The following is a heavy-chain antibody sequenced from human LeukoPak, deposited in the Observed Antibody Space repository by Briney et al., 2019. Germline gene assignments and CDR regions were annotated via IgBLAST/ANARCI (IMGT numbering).Heavy chain of an antibody. CDR1: GLTVSTNY. CDR3: TAGSSGVFDY. Sequence: PRGSLRLSCADSGLTVSTNYMYWVRQAPGRGLEWVSVVYSGGRTYYADSVKGRFTISRDNSKKRLYLQMNSLRAEDTAVYYCTAGSSGVFDYWGQGTLVTVSS. V-gene: IGHV3-53*01. CDR2: VYSGGRT. D-gene: IGHD3-22*01. J-gene: IGHJ4*02.